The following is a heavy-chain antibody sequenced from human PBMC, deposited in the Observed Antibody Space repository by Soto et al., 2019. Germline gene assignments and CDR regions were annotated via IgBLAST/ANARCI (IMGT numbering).Heavy chain of an antibody. CDR2: INHSGST. J-gene: IGHJ4*02. V-gene: IGHV4-34*01. D-gene: IGHD6-13*01. CDR3: ARTGQQLTHRSLDY. Sequence: QVQLQQWGAGLLKPSETLSLTCAVYGGSFSGYYWSWIRQPPGKGLEWIGEINHSGSTNYNPSLKSRVTISVDTSKNQFSLKLSSVTAADTAVYYCARTGQQLTHRSLDYWGQGTLVTVSS. CDR1: GGSFSGYY.